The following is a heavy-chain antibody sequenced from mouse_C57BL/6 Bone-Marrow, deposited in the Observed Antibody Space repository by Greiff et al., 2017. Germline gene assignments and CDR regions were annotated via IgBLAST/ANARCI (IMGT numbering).Heavy chain of an antibody. V-gene: IGHV5-15*01. J-gene: IGHJ3*01. Sequence: EVKLVESGGGLVQPGGSLKLSCAASGFTFSDYGMAWVRQAPRKGPEWVAFISNLAYSIYYADTVTGRFTISRENAKNTLYLEMSSLRSEDTAMYYCARLGIYYDSAWFAYWGQGTLVTVSA. CDR1: GFTFSDYG. CDR2: ISNLAYSI. D-gene: IGHD2-4*01. CDR3: ARLGIYYDSAWFAY.